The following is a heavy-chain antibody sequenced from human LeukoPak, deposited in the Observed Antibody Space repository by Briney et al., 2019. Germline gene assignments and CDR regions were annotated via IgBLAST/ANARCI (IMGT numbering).Heavy chain of an antibody. CDR2: IYYSGST. Sequence: PSETLSLTCTVSGGSISSYYWSWIRQPPGKGLEWIGYIYYSGSTNYNPSLKSRVTISVDTSKNQFSLKLSSVTAADTAVYYCARSLGAMGEYWGQGTLVTVSS. CDR3: ARSLGAMGEY. J-gene: IGHJ4*02. D-gene: IGHD1-26*01. V-gene: IGHV4-59*01. CDR1: GGSISSYY.